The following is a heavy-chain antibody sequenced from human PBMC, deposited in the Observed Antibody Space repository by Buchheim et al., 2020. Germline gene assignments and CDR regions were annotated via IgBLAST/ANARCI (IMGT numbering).Heavy chain of an antibody. CDR3: ATDRASVVRGVIIGGY. V-gene: IGHV3-23*01. D-gene: IGHD3-10*01. CDR2: ISGSGGST. J-gene: IGHJ4*02. Sequence: EVQLLESGGGLVQPGGSLRLSCAASGFTFSSYAMSWVRQAPGKGLEWVSAISGSGGSTYYADSVKGRFTISRDNSKNTRSLKMNSLRAEDTAVYYCATDRASVVRGVIIGGYWGQGTL. CDR1: GFTFSSYA.